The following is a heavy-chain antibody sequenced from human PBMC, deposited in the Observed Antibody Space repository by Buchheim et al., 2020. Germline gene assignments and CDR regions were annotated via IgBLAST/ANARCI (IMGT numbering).Heavy chain of an antibody. J-gene: IGHJ6*02. V-gene: IGHV4-59*01. CDR1: GGSISGYY. D-gene: IGHD5-18*01. Sequence: QLQLQESGPGLVKPSETLSLTCTVSGGSISGYYWSWIRQSPGKGLEWIGYIYYSGNTNYNPSFKSRVTISVDTSKNQFSLKLNSVTAADTAVYYCAREGWDTIVSDGMDVWGQGTT. CDR2: IYYSGNT. CDR3: AREGWDTIVSDGMDV.